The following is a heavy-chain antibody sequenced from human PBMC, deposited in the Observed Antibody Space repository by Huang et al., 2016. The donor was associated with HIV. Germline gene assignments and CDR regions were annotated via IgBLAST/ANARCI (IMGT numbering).Heavy chain of an antibody. CDR3: ARDEWYPLQNWFDV. D-gene: IGHD3-3*01. J-gene: IGHJ5*02. V-gene: IGHV1-18*01. Sequence: QAQLLQSGPEVKRPGASVKVSCKASGYTFTKYGVNWVRQAPGQGLEWMGWISAYNGNTNYAQKFQCRVTLTTDTSTTTAYMELKNLSPDDTAVYFCARDEWYPLQNWFDVWGQGSLLTVSP. CDR1: GYTFTKYG. CDR2: ISAYNGNT.